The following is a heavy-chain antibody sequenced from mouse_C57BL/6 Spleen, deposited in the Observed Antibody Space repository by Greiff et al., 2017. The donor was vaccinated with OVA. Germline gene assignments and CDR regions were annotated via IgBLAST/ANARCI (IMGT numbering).Heavy chain of an antibody. J-gene: IGHJ4*01. CDR3: ARPSPRAMDY. CDR2: ISSGSSTI. CDR1: GFTFSDYG. Sequence: EVKLVESGGGLVKPGGSLKLSCAASGFTFSDYGMHWVRQAPEKGLEWVAYISSGSSTIYYADTVKGRFTISRDNAKNTLFLQMTSLRAEDTAMYYCARPSPRAMDYWGQGTSVTVSS. V-gene: IGHV5-17*01. D-gene: IGHD2-10*02.